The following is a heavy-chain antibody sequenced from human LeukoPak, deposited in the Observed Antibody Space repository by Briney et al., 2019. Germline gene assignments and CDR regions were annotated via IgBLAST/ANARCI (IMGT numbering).Heavy chain of an antibody. CDR2: IHSDGSTT. CDR1: GFTFSSYW. V-gene: IGHV3-74*01. CDR3: TRDAWMASTPLDY. J-gene: IGHJ4*02. Sequence: GGSLRLSCAASGFTFSSYWMHWVRQAPGKGLVWVSRIHSDGSTTNYADSVKGRFTISRDNAKNTLYLHMNSLRAEDTAVYHCTRDAWMASTPLDYWGQGTLVTVSS. D-gene: IGHD5-24*01.